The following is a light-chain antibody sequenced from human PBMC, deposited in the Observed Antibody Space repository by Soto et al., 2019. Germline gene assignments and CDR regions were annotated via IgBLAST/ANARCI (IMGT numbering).Light chain of an antibody. J-gene: IGKJ1*01. CDR1: QDISNY. CDR2: AAS. V-gene: IGKV1-27*01. Sequence: EIQMTQYPSSLSASVGDRVTITCQASQDISNYLNWYQQKPGKAPKLLIYAASSLQSGVPSRFSGSGSGTDFTLTISRLQPEDVATYYCQKYDSARWTFGQGTKVDI. CDR3: QKYDSARWT.